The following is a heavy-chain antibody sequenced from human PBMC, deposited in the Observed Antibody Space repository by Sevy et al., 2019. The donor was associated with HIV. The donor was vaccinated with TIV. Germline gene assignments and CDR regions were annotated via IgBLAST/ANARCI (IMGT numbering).Heavy chain of an antibody. CDR1: GYTFTSYE. CDR3: SRRAVNDY. CDR2: INPNTGKT. V-gene: IGHV1-8*01. J-gene: IGHJ4*02. Sequence: ASVKVSCETSGYTFTSYEINWVRLVSGQGLEYMGWINPNTGKTGYVQKFQGRFTMTVDTSKTTAYMELSNLKPDDTAMYYCSRRAVNDYWGQGTLVTVSS.